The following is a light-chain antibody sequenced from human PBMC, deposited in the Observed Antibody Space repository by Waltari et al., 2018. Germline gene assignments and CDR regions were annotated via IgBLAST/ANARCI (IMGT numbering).Light chain of an antibody. CDR2: DDT. CDR1: GSDVGDSNY. Sequence: QSALTQPRSVSGSPGQSVTITCTGTGSDVGDSNYVSWYQQHPGEAPKLVIYDDTKRPSGVPARFSGSKSGHSASLTVSGLQSEDEADYYCCSYAGTSVFGGGTKLTVL. V-gene: IGLV2-11*01. CDR3: CSYAGTSV. J-gene: IGLJ3*02.